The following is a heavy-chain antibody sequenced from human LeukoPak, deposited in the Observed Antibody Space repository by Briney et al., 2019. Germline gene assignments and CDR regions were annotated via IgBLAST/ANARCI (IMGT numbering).Heavy chain of an antibody. V-gene: IGHV1-69*01. CDR3: ATDPNPYSSTSGYFDF. CDR1: GGNFRNYG. J-gene: IGHJ4*02. Sequence: ASVKVSCKTSGGNFRNYGFHWVRQAPGQGLEWMGGMLPIFGTANYAQKFQGRVTITADESSNAASLDLSSLTSEDTAVYYCATDPNPYSSTSGYFDFWGQGTLVTVSS. CDR2: MLPIFGTA. D-gene: IGHD6-13*01.